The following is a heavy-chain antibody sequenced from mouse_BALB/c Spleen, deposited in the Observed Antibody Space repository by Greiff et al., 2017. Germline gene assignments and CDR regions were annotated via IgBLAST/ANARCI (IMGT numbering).Heavy chain of an antibody. CDR1: GYTFSSYW. Sequence: VKVVESGAELMKPGASVKISCKATGYTFSSYWIEWVKQRPGHGLEWIGEILPGSGSTNYNEKFKGKATFTADTSSNTAYMQLSSLTSEDSAVYYCARRDLSYWGQGTLVTVSA. CDR3: ARRDLSY. V-gene: IGHV1-9*01. J-gene: IGHJ3*01. D-gene: IGHD6-2*01. CDR2: ILPGSGST.